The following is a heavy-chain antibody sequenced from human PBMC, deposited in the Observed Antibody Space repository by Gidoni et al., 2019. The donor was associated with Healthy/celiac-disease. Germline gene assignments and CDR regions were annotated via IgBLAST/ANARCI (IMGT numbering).Heavy chain of an antibody. J-gene: IGHJ4*02. CDR3: ARATYSSGLYYFDY. V-gene: IGHV4-59*01. CDR2: GST. Sequence: GSTNYNPSLKSRVTISVDTSKNQFSLKLSSVTAADTAVYYCARATYSSGLYYFDYWGQGTLVTVSS. D-gene: IGHD6-19*01.